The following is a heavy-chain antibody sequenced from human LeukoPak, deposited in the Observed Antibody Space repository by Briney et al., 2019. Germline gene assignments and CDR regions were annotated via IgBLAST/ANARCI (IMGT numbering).Heavy chain of an antibody. J-gene: IGHJ4*02. CDR1: GFTFSSYA. Sequence: GGSLRLSCAASGFTFSSYAMPWVRQAPGKGLEWVAVISYDGSNKYYADSVKGRFTISRDNSKNTLYLQMNSLRAEDTAVYYCARDGDDYGDYPPLYWGQGTLVTVSS. CDR2: ISYDGSNK. V-gene: IGHV3-30-3*01. CDR3: ARDGDDYGDYPPLY. D-gene: IGHD4-17*01.